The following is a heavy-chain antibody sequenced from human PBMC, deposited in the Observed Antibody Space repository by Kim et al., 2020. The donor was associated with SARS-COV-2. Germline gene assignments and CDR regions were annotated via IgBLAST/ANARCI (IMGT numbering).Heavy chain of an antibody. CDR1: GFTFSNYS. D-gene: IGHD6-19*01. Sequence: GGSLRLSCAASGFTFSNYSMNWVRQAPGKGLEWVSYISSSSSTIYYADSVKGRFTISRDNAKNSLYLQMNSLRDEDTAVYYCARNTYSSGWYGDFGYWGQGTLVTVSS. CDR2: ISSSSSTI. CDR3: ARNTYSSGWYGDFGY. J-gene: IGHJ4*02. V-gene: IGHV3-48*02.